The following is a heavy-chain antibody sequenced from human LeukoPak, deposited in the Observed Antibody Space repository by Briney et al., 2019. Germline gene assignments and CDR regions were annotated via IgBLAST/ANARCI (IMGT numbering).Heavy chain of an antibody. J-gene: IGHJ4*02. CDR2: FDPEDGET. Sequence: GASVKVSCKVSGYTLTELSMHWVRQAPGKGLEWMGGFDPEDGETIYAQKFQGRVTMTEDTSTDTAYMELSSLRSEDTAVYYCATGGIKMNYYGSGSYYDYWGQGTLVTVPS. CDR1: GYTLTELS. CDR3: ATGGIKMNYYGSGSYYDY. D-gene: IGHD3-10*01. V-gene: IGHV1-24*01.